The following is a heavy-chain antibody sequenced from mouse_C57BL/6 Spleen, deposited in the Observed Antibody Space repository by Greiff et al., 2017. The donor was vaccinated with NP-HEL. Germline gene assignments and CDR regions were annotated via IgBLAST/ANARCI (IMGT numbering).Heavy chain of an antibody. J-gene: IGHJ4*01. CDR3: ARSPFYYDYDEGAMDY. CDR1: GYTFTSYW. D-gene: IGHD2-4*01. V-gene: IGHV1-69*01. Sequence: VKLMESGAELVMPGASVKLSCKASGYTFTSYWMHWVKQRPGQGLEWIGEIDPSDSYTNYNQKFKGKSTLTVDKSSSTAYMQLSSLTSEDSAVYYCARSPFYYDYDEGAMDYWGQGTSVTVSS. CDR2: IDPSDSYT.